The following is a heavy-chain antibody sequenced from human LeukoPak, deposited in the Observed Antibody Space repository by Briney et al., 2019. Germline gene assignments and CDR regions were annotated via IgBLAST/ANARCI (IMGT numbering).Heavy chain of an antibody. Sequence: SETLSLTCTVSGGSVRSDSYYWSWIRQPPGKGLEWIGYVYYSGSTNYNPSLKSRVTISVDRSKNQFSLKLSSVTAADTAVYYCARSSNWFDPWGQGTLVTVSS. CDR1: GGSVRSDSYY. J-gene: IGHJ5*02. CDR2: VYYSGST. V-gene: IGHV4-61*01. D-gene: IGHD6-6*01. CDR3: ARSSNWFDP.